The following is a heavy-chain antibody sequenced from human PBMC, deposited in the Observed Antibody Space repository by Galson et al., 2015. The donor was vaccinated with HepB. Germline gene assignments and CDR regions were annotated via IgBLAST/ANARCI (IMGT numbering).Heavy chain of an antibody. Sequence: SLRLSCAASGFTFSSYSMHWVRQAPGKGLEWVAVISYDGSNKYYADSVKGRFTISRDNSKNTLYLQMNSLRAEDTAVYYCAKEFLVTGDYWGQGTLVTVSS. CDR3: AKEFLVTGDY. D-gene: IGHD4-23*01. V-gene: IGHV3-30*18. CDR2: ISYDGSNK. J-gene: IGHJ4*02. CDR1: GFTFSSYS.